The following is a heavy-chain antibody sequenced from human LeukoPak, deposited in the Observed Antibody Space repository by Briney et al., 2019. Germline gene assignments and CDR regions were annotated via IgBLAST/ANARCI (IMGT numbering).Heavy chain of an antibody. CDR2: INPNSGGT. J-gene: IGHJ4*02. CDR3: AREGYDFWSGLSADY. CDR1: GYTFTGYY. D-gene: IGHD3-3*01. Sequence: ASVKVSCKASGYTFTGYYMHWVRQAPGQGLEWMGWINPNSGGTNYAQKFQGRVTMTRGTSISTAYMELSRLRSDDAAVYYCAREGYDFWSGLSADYWGQGTLVTVSS. V-gene: IGHV1-2*02.